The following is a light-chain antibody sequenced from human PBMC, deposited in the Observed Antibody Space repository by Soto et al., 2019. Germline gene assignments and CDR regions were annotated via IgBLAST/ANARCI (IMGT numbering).Light chain of an antibody. CDR3: QRRSNWPLT. Sequence: EIVMTQSPGTLSVSPGERVTLSCRASQSVNRRLVWYQRKPGQSPRLLIYDASTRATGMPGRFSGSGSGTDITLTISSLEPEDFAVYYCQRRSNWPLTFGGGTKVDIK. V-gene: IGKV3-11*01. CDR2: DAS. J-gene: IGKJ4*01. CDR1: QSVNRR.